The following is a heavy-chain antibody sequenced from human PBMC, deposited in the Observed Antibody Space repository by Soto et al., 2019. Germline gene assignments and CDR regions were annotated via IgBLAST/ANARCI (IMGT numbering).Heavy chain of an antibody. CDR1: GFTVSSNY. CDR2: IYSGGST. CDR3: ARDNGILTGYFGY. D-gene: IGHD3-9*01. J-gene: IGHJ4*02. V-gene: IGHV3-66*01. Sequence: PGGSLRLSCAASGFTVSSNYMSWVRQAPGKGLEWVSVIYSGGSTYYADSVKGRFTISRDNSKNTLYIQMNCLRAEDTAVYYCARDNGILTGYFGYWGQGTLVTVSS.